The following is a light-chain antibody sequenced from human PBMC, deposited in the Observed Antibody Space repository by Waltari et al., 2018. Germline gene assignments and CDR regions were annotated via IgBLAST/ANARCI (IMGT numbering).Light chain of an antibody. Sequence: QSALTQPRSVSGSPGQSVTISCTGTSRDSGGYDYVSWYQHHPGKAPKLMLCDVTKRPPGVPDRFSGSKSGNTASLTISGLQAEEEADYYCCSYAGSYTHVVFGGGTKLTVL. CDR1: SRDSGGYDY. V-gene: IGLV2-11*01. CDR2: DVT. CDR3: CSYAGSYTHVV. J-gene: IGLJ2*01.